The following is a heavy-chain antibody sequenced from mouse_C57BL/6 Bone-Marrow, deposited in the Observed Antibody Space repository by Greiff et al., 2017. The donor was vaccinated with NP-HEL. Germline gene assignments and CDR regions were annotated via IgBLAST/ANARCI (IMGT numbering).Heavy chain of an antibody. Sequence: VQLQQSGPELVKPGASVKLSCKASGYTFTSYDINWVKQRPGQGLEWIGWIYPRDGSTKYNEKFKGKATLTVDTSSSTAYIELHSLTSEDSAVYFCARDYYYGSSYVGFAYWGQGTLVTVSA. CDR1: GYTFTSYD. CDR2: IYPRDGST. D-gene: IGHD1-1*01. CDR3: ARDYYYGSSYVGFAY. V-gene: IGHV1-85*01. J-gene: IGHJ3*01.